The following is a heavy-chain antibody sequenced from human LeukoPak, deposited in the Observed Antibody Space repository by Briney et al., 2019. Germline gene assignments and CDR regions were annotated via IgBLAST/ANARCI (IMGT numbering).Heavy chain of an antibody. D-gene: IGHD6-13*01. CDR1: GFSFSGYN. J-gene: IGHJ4*02. Sequence: GGSLRLSCAASGFSFSGYNMNWVRQAPGKGLEWVSYIDSRSSLIYYADSVKGRFTISRDNSKNTLYLQMNSLRAEDTAVYYCARGHSSSWPSWGQGTLVTVSS. CDR3: ARGHSSSWPS. V-gene: IGHV3-48*01. CDR2: IDSRSSLI.